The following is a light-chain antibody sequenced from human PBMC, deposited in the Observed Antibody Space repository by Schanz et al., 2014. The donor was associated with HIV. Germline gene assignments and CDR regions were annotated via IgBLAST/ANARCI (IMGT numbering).Light chain of an antibody. Sequence: QSVLTQPPSASGTPGQRVTISCSGSSSNIGTNTVNWYQHLPGTAPKLLIYATYNRPSGVPDRFSGSKSGTSASLAISGLQSEDEADYYCATWDDSLNAWVLGGGTKLTVL. CDR3: ATWDDSLNAWV. J-gene: IGLJ3*02. CDR1: SSNIGTNT. V-gene: IGLV1-44*01. CDR2: ATY.